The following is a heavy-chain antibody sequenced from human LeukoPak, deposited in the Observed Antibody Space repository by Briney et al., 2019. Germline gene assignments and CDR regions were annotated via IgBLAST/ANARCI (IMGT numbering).Heavy chain of an antibody. CDR2: IKSKTDGGTT. CDR1: GFTFSNAW. CDR3: TIAVAGTGDFDY. J-gene: IGHJ4*02. D-gene: IGHD6-19*01. V-gene: IGHV3-15*01. Sequence: GGSLRLSCAASGFTFSNAWMSWVRQAPGKGLEWVGRIKSKTDGGTTDYAAPVKGRFTISRDDSKNTLYLQMNSLKTEDTAVYYGTIAVAGTGDFDYWGQGTLVTVSS.